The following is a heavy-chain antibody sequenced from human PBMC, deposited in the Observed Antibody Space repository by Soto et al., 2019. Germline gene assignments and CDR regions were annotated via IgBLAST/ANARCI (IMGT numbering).Heavy chain of an antibody. CDR1: GGSVSSGGYS. V-gene: IGHV4-30-2*01. D-gene: IGHD3-22*01. Sequence: QLQLQESGSGLVKPSQTLSLTCAVSGGSVSSGGYSWSWIRQPPGKGLEWIGYIFHSGETYYNPYLKSRVTISLDRSKNQFSLELTSMTAADTAVYYCARDGSSSDSSGHSPDYYDFYAMDVWGQGSTVTVS. CDR2: IFHSGET. J-gene: IGHJ6*02. CDR3: ARDGSSSDSSGHSPDYYDFYAMDV.